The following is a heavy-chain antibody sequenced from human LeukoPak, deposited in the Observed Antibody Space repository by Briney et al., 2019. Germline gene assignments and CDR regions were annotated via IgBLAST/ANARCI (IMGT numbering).Heavy chain of an antibody. J-gene: IGHJ6*02. CDR1: GFTFSSYA. V-gene: IGHV3-30-3*01. CDR3: AKVATTKGYCYGMDV. D-gene: IGHD5-12*01. Sequence: GGSLRLSCAASGFTFSSYAMHWVRQAPGKGLEWVAVISYDGNNKYYADSVKGRFTISRDNSKNTLYLQMNSLRAEDTAVYYCAKVATTKGYCYGMDVWGQGTTVTVSS. CDR2: ISYDGNNK.